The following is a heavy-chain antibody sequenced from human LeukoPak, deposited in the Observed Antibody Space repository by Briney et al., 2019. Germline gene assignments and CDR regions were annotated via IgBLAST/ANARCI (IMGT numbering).Heavy chain of an antibody. CDR2: ISAYNGNT. Sequence: GASVKVSCKASGYTFTSYGISWVRQAPGQGLEWMGCISAYNGNTNYAQKLQGRVTMTTDTSTSTAYMELRSLRSDDTAVYYCARGGYLEMATIFVKRLTVGYFDYWGQGTLVTVSS. V-gene: IGHV1-18*01. CDR1: GYTFTSYG. J-gene: IGHJ4*02. D-gene: IGHD5-24*01. CDR3: ARGGYLEMATIFVKRLTVGYFDY.